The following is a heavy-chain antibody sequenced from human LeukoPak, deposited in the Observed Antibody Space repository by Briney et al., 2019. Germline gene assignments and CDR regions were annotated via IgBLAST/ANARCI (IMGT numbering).Heavy chain of an antibody. CDR3: ARGIGLRYFDWLPTKFDY. CDR1: GFTFSSYG. J-gene: IGHJ4*02. Sequence: GGSLRLSCAASGFTFSSYGMHWVRQAPGKGLEWVAVIWYDGSNKYYADSVKGRFTISRDNSKNTLYLQMNSLRAEGTAVYYCARGIGLRYFDWLPTKFDYWGQGTLVTVSS. CDR2: IWYDGSNK. D-gene: IGHD3-9*01. V-gene: IGHV3-33*01.